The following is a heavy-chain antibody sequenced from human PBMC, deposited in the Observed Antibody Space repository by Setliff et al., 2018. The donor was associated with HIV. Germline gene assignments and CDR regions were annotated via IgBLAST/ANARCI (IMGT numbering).Heavy chain of an antibody. CDR3: TTDLGGSYHGWNY. V-gene: IGHV3-15*07. Sequence: PGGSLRLSCAASGFTFSSAWMNWVRQAPGKGLEWVGRIKSETDGGTTDYAAPVKGRFTISRDDSKNTLYLQMNSLKTEDTAVHYCTTDLGGSYHGWNYWGQGTLVTVSS. CDR2: IKSETDGGTT. J-gene: IGHJ4*02. CDR1: GFTFSSAW. D-gene: IGHD1-26*01.